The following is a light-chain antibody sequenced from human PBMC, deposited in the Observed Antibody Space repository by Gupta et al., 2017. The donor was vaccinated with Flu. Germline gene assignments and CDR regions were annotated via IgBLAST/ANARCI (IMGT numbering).Light chain of an antibody. J-gene: IGKJ1*01. CDR2: AAS. V-gene: IGKV1-39*01. Sequence: PSALSAFGGERVTITCRASQNICRDLSWYQQKPGKAPKLVIEAASSLQSGVPSRFSGSGSGTDFTLNISSLKPEDGATYYCQQSYANPATCGQGTKVELK. CDR1: QNICRD. CDR3: QQSYANPAT.